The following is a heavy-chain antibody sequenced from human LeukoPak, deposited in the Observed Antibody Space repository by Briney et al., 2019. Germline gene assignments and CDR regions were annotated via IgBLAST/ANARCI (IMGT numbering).Heavy chain of an antibody. CDR2: IKQDGSAK. CDR3: ARDICSSTSCYTGRFDY. V-gene: IGHV3-7*01. Sequence: PGGSLRLSCAASGFTFSTYWMTWVRQAPGKGLEWVANIKQDGSAKYYADSAKGRFTISRDNSKNTLYLQMNSLRAEDTAVYYCARDICSSTSCYTGRFDYWGQGTLVTVSS. CDR1: GFTFSTYW. D-gene: IGHD2-2*02. J-gene: IGHJ4*02.